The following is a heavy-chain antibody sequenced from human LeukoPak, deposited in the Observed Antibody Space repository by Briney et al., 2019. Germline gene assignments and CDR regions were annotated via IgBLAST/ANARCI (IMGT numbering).Heavy chain of an antibody. D-gene: IGHD6-19*01. CDR2: INPNSGGT. J-gene: IGHJ4*02. CDR1: GYTFTGYY. Sequence: ASVKVSCKASGYTFTGYYMHWVRQAPGQGLEWMGWINPNSGGTNYAQKFQGRVTVTRDTSISTAYMELSRLRSDDTAVYYCARDVSMAVAASDYWGQGTLVTVSS. V-gene: IGHV1-2*02. CDR3: ARDVSMAVAASDY.